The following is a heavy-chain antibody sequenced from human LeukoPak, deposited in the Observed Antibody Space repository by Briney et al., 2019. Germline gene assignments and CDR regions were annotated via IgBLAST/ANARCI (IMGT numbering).Heavy chain of an antibody. V-gene: IGHV3-48*01. Sequence: GGSLRLSCAVSGFTFSNYWMNWVRQAPGKGLEWLSYITSSGSAIYYADSVGGRFTISRDNAKKSLYLQMNSLRAEDTAVYYCASQWELHPAFWGQGTLVTVSS. CDR3: ASQWELHPAF. D-gene: IGHD1-26*01. CDR1: GFTFSNYW. CDR2: ITSSGSAI. J-gene: IGHJ4*02.